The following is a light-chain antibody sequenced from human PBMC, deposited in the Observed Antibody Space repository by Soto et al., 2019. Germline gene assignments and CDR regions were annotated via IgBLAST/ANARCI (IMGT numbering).Light chain of an antibody. CDR2: EVS. Sequence: QSALTQPPSASGSPGQSVTISCTGSSSDVDEYKYVSWYQQHPGKAPKLVIYEVSKRPPGVPNRFSGSKSGNTASLTVSGLQSEDEAEYYCSSYAGNNIYVIGTGTKVTVL. V-gene: IGLV2-8*01. CDR1: SSDVDEYKY. J-gene: IGLJ1*01. CDR3: SSYAGNNIYV.